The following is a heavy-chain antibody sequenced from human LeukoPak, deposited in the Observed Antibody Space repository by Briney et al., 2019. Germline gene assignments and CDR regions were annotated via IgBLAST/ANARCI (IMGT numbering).Heavy chain of an antibody. Sequence: ASVKVSCTASGYTFTGYYMYWVRQAPGQGLEWMGWINPNSGDTNYAQKFQGWVTMTRDTSISTAYMELSRLKSDDTAVYYCARWGIGDLRNTFDIWGHGTMVTVSS. CDR3: ARWGIGDLRNTFDI. CDR1: GYTFTGYY. CDR2: INPNSGDT. J-gene: IGHJ3*02. V-gene: IGHV1-2*04. D-gene: IGHD3-10*01.